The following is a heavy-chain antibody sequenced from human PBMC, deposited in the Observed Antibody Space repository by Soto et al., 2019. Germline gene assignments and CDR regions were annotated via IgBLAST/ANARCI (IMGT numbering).Heavy chain of an antibody. V-gene: IGHV1-18*01. Sequence: ASVKVSCKASGYTFTSYGISWVRQAPGQGLEWMGWISAYNGDTNYAQKLQGRVTMTTDTSTSTAYMELRSLRSDDTAVYYCARERDYYGSGSYYYYYYGMDVWGQGTTVTVSS. D-gene: IGHD3-10*01. CDR3: ARERDYYGSGSYYYYYYGMDV. CDR1: GYTFTSYG. J-gene: IGHJ6*02. CDR2: ISAYNGDT.